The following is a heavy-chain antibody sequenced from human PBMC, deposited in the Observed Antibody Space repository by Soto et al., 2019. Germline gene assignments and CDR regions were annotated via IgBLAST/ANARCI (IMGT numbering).Heavy chain of an antibody. CDR1: GGSFSGYF. Sequence: QVHLQQCGAGLLKPWETLSLTCAVYGGSFSGYFWNWVRQPPGKGLEWIGEINHSGSNKYNPSLKSRVIILVDTSKKQFSLRVFSVTAADTAVYYCARDLSGYYYGMDVWGQGTTVTVS. V-gene: IGHV4-34*01. J-gene: IGHJ6*02. CDR2: INHSGSN. CDR3: ARDLSGYYYGMDV.